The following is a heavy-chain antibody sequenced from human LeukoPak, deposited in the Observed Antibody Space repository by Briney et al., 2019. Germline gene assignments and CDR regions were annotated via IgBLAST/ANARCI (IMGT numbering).Heavy chain of an antibody. J-gene: IGHJ6*02. V-gene: IGHV1-69*13. CDR3: ARDYYLSSYGMDV. D-gene: IGHD2/OR15-2a*01. Sequence: SVKVSCKASGGTSSSYAISWVPQAPGQGLEWMGGIIPIFGTANYAQKFQGRVTITADESTSTAYMELRSLRSEDTAVYYCARDYYLSSYGMDVWGQGTTVTVSS. CDR2: IIPIFGTA. CDR1: GGTSSSYA.